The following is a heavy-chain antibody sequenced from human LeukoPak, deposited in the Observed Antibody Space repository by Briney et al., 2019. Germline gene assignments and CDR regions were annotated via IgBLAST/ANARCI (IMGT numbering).Heavy chain of an antibody. J-gene: IGHJ1*01. D-gene: IGHD2-15*01. CDR1: GYTFTNYG. V-gene: IGHV1-18*01. Sequence: GASVKVSCKASGYTFTNYGISWVRQAPGQGLEWMGWISAYNGNTNYAQKLQGRVTMTTDTSTSTAYMELRSLRSDDTAVYYCARAGGGGICYLYFQHWGQGTLVTVSS. CDR3: ARAGGGGICYLYFQH. CDR2: ISAYNGNT.